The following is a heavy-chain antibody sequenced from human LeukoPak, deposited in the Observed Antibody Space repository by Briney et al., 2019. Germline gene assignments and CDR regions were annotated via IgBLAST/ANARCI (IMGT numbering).Heavy chain of an antibody. CDR2: INPNSGGT. Sequence: GASVKVSCKASGYTFTGYYIHWVRQAPGQGLEWMGWINPNSGGTNYAQKFQGRVTMTRDTSISTAYMELSRLRSDDTAVYYCARGRDCSSTSCYSWFDPWGQGTLVTVSS. CDR3: ARGRDCSSTSCYSWFDP. V-gene: IGHV1-2*02. D-gene: IGHD2-2*02. J-gene: IGHJ5*02. CDR1: GYTFTGYY.